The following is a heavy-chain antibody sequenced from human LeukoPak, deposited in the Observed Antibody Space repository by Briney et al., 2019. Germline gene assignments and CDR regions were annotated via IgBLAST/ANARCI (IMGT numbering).Heavy chain of an antibody. CDR3: AREDMVRGVTYYFDY. CDR2: IKDDGSQK. V-gene: IGHV3-7*01. CDR1: GFTFSSYW. Sequence: GGSLRLSCAASGFTFSSYWMAWVRQAPGKELEWVANIKDDGSQKYYVDSVKGRFTISRDNAKNSLYLQMNSLRAEDTAVYYCAREDMVRGVTYYFDYWGQGTLVTVSS. J-gene: IGHJ4*02. D-gene: IGHD3-10*01.